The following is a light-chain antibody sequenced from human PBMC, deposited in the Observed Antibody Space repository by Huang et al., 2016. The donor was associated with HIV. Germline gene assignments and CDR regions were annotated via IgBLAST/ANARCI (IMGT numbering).Light chain of an antibody. Sequence: EIVMTQSPATLSVSPGERATLSCRASQNIGDNLTWYQHKPGQAPRLLIYGASTRATGIPPRFSGSGSGTESTLTISGLESEDFAVYYCQQFNNWPPRFTFGPGTTVDVK. CDR3: QQFNNWPPRFT. V-gene: IGKV3-15*01. CDR1: QNIGDN. CDR2: GAS. J-gene: IGKJ3*01.